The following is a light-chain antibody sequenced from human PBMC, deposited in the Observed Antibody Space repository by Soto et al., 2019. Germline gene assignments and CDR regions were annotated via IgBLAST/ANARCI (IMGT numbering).Light chain of an antibody. CDR1: SNDVGANNY. J-gene: IGLJ2*01. CDR3: TSYTSTSTLV. V-gene: IGLV2-14*01. Sequence: QSALTQPASVSGSPGQSITISCTGTSNDVGANNYVSWYQHHPGKAPKILIYEAANRPSGVSHRFSGSNSGNTASLTIAVLQAEAEADYFCTSYTSTSTLVFGGGTKLTVL. CDR2: EAA.